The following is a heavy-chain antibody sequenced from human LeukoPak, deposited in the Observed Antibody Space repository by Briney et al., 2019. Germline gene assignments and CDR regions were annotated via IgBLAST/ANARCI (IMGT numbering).Heavy chain of an antibody. D-gene: IGHD3-3*01. CDR1: GFTFSSFG. V-gene: IGHV3-30*02. CDR2: IRYDGSIK. CDR3: AKVSPINPSGYLDY. Sequence: GGSLRLSCAASGFTFSSFGMHWVRQAPGKGLDWVAFIRYDGSIKDYADSVKGRFTISRDNSKNTLYLQMNSLRAEDTAIYYCAKVSPINPSGYLDYWGQGTLVTVSS. J-gene: IGHJ4*02.